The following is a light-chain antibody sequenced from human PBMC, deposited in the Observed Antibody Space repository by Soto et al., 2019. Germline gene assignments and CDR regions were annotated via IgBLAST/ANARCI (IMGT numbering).Light chain of an antibody. CDR2: RAS. Sequence: EIVMTQSPATRSASPGERVTLSCRASQSLSGNLAWYQQKPGLAPRLLINRASTRPTGIPARFSGSGSETEFTLTISSLQSEDFAVYYCQQYNNWPRTFGQGTKVEIK. V-gene: IGKV3-15*01. CDR3: QQYNNWPRT. J-gene: IGKJ1*01. CDR1: QSLSGN.